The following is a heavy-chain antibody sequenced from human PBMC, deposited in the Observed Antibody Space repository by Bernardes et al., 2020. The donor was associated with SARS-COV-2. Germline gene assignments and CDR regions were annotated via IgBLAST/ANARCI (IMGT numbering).Heavy chain of an antibody. CDR3: ARGPSDGHGRFEY. J-gene: IGHJ4*02. CDR1: GFTFSSYW. CDR2: INSDGRTT. D-gene: IGHD5-18*01. V-gene: IGHV3-74*01. Sequence: GGSLRLSCAASGFTFSSYWMHWVSQAPGKGLVWVSSINSDGRTTTYADFVKGRFTISRDNAKNTLFLQMNSLRADDTAVYYCARGPSDGHGRFEYWGQGILVTVSS.